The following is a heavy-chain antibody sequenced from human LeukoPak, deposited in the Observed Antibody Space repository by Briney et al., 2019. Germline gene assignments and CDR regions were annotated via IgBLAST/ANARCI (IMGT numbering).Heavy chain of an antibody. D-gene: IGHD1-26*01. CDR1: GFIFSSSA. CDR2: ISGSGGRS. Sequence: PGGSLRLSCTASGFIFSSSAMSWLRQAPGKGLEWVSAISGSGGRSYYAESVKGRFTISRDSSNNTLSLQMNSLRAEDTAVYYCAKKVGGIYAFDIWGQGTMVTVSS. CDR3: AKKVGGIYAFDI. V-gene: IGHV3-23*01. J-gene: IGHJ3*02.